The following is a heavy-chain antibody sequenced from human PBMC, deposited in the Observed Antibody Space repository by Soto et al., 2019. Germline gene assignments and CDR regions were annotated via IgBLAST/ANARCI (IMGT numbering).Heavy chain of an antibody. D-gene: IGHD5-18*01. V-gene: IGHV3-33*08. J-gene: IGHJ4*02. CDR3: ARDLDTAMLDY. Sequence: AQLVGSGGGLVQPGGSLTLSCVASGFTFSSYGMHWVRQAPGKGLEWVAVIWYDGSNKYYADSVKGRFTISRDNSKNTLYLQMNSLRAEDTAVYYCARDLDTAMLDYWGQGTLVTVSS. CDR1: GFTFSSYG. CDR2: IWYDGSNK.